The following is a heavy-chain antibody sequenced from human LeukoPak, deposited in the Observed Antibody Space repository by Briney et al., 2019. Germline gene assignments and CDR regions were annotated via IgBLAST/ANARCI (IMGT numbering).Heavy chain of an antibody. J-gene: IGHJ4*02. CDR2: ISSNGGST. CDR3: VKDGGIVVVPAAMGPFDY. D-gene: IGHD2-2*01. V-gene: IGHV3-64D*06. CDR1: GFTFSSYA. Sequence: GGSLRLSCSASGFTFSSYAMHWVRQAPGKGLEYVSAISSNGGSTYYADSVKGRFTISRDNSKNTLYLQMRSLRAEDTAVYYCVKDGGIVVVPAAMGPFDYWGQGTLVTVSS.